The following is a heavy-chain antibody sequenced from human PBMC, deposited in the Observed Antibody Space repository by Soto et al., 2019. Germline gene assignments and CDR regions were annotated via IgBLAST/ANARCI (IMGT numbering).Heavy chain of an antibody. J-gene: IGHJ2*01. CDR3: ASGEPHLDYDGVYWYRDL. Sequence: QVQLVQSGAEVKKPGASVKVSCKASGYTFTKYDINWVRQATGQGLEWMGRMNPNSGNTDYAQKFQGRDTMTRNTTISPAYMELSSLRSEDTAVYYCASGEPHLDYDGVYWYRDLWGRGTLVIVS. CDR1: GYTFTKYD. D-gene: IGHD4-17*01. CDR2: MNPNSGNT. V-gene: IGHV1-8*01.